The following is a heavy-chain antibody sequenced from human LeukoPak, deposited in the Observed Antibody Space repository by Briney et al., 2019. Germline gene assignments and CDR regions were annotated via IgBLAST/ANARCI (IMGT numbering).Heavy chain of an antibody. Sequence: GGSLRLSCAASGFTFSSYWMHWVRQAPGKGLVWVSRIKTDGSNTNYADSVKGRFTISRDNAKNTLYLQMNSLRAEDTAVYYCARNTIYYDSSGYTYYYYYYMDVWGKGTTVTVSS. V-gene: IGHV3-74*01. CDR1: GFTFSSYW. J-gene: IGHJ6*03. CDR3: ARNTIYYDSSGYTYYYYYYMDV. D-gene: IGHD3-22*01. CDR2: IKTDGSNT.